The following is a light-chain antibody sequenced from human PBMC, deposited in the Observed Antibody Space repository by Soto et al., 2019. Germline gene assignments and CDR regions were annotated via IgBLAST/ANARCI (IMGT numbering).Light chain of an antibody. CDR3: SSYAGNNNVI. Sequence: QSALTQPPSASGSPGQSVTISCTGTSSDVGGYNYVSWYQQHPGKAPKVMIYEVSKRPSGVPDRFSGFKSGNTASLTVSGLQAEDEADYYFSSYAGNNNVIFGGGTKVTVL. J-gene: IGLJ2*01. CDR2: EVS. CDR1: SSDVGGYNY. V-gene: IGLV2-8*01.